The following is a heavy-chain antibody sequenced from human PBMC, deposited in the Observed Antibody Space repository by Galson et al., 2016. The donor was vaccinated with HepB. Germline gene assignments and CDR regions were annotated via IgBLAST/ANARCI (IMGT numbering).Heavy chain of an antibody. CDR2: ISGSAGST. J-gene: IGHJ4*02. CDR1: GFTFSTYA. D-gene: IGHD3-22*01. V-gene: IGHV3-23*01. CDR3: AKYRDHSSGYYPLDY. Sequence: SLRLSCAASGFTFSTYAMSWVRQAPGKGLEWVSVISGSAGSTYYEDSVKGRFTISRENSNNTVSLQMNSLRAEDTAVYYCAKYRDHSSGYYPLDYWGQGTLVTVSS.